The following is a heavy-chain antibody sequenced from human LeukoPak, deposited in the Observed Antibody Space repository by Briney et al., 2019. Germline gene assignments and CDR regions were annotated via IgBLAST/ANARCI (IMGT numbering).Heavy chain of an antibody. CDR2: ISYDGSNK. CDR3: AKDEIQALGFDS. CDR1: GFTFRSYG. Sequence: GGSLRLPCAASGFTFRSYGMQWVRQAPGKGLEGVAVISYDGSNKYYADSVKGRFTISRDNSKNTLYLQMNSLRAEDTAVYYCAKDEIQALGFDSWGQGTLVTVSS. V-gene: IGHV3-30*18. J-gene: IGHJ4*02. D-gene: IGHD5-18*01.